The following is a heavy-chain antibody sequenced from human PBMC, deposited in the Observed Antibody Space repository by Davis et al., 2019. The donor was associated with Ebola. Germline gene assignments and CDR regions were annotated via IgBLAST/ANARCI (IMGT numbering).Heavy chain of an antibody. Sequence: ASVKVSCKASGYTFTSYYMHWVRQAPGQGLEWMGIINPSGGSTSYAQKFQGRVTMTRDTSTSTVYMELSSLRSEDTAVYYCAREWGGDTAMARFDYWGQGTLVTVSS. D-gene: IGHD5-18*01. CDR2: INPSGGST. CDR1: GYTFTSYY. CDR3: AREWGGDTAMARFDY. J-gene: IGHJ4*02. V-gene: IGHV1-46*01.